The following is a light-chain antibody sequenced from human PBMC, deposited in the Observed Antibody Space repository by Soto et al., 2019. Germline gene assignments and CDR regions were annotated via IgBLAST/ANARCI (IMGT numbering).Light chain of an antibody. CDR3: SSYTSSDTPYV. V-gene: IGLV2-14*01. CDR2: VVS. CDR1: SSDVGGFNY. J-gene: IGLJ1*01. Sequence: QSALTQPASVSGSPGQSITISCTGASSDVGGFNYVSWYQQHPDKAPTLIIYVVSNRPSGVSNRFSGSKSGNTASLTISGLQAEDEADYYCSSYTSSDTPYVFGTGTMLTVL.